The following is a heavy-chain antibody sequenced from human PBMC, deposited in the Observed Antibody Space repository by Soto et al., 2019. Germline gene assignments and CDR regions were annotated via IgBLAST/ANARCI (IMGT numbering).Heavy chain of an antibody. J-gene: IGHJ3*01. CDR3: AGGTKYDDILTGYYSPAISSEVHGGDYTMGAFDV. D-gene: IGHD3-9*01. CDR2: IIRILGIA. Sequence: SVKVSCKASGGTFSRYAISWVRQAPGRGLEWMGRIIRILGIANYAQKFQGRVTITADKSTSTAYMELSSLSSEDTAVYYCAGGTKYDDILTGYYSPAISSEVHGGDYTMGAFDVSGQ. CDR1: GGTFSRYA. V-gene: IGHV1-69*04.